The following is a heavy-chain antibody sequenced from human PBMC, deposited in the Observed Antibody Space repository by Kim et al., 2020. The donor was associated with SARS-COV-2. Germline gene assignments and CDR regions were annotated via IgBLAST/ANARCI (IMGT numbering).Heavy chain of an antibody. J-gene: IGHJ4*02. D-gene: IGHD1-26*01. Sequence: DSVKGRFTLSRDNSKNTLYLQMNSLRAEDTAVYYCAKEALPIVGAIGIGYWGQGTLVTVSS. V-gene: IGHV3-23*01. CDR3: AKEALPIVGAIGIGY.